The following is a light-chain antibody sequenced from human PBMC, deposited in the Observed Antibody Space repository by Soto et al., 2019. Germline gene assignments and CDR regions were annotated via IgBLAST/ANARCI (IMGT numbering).Light chain of an antibody. Sequence: EIVLTQSPGTLSLSPGERATLSCRASQSVSSSYLAWYQQKPGQAPRLLIYGASSRATGIPDSFRGSGSETDFTLTISRLEPEDCAVYYCQQYGSSPRYTFGQGTKLEIK. CDR3: QQYGSSPRYT. J-gene: IGKJ2*01. CDR1: QSVSSSY. CDR2: GAS. V-gene: IGKV3-20*01.